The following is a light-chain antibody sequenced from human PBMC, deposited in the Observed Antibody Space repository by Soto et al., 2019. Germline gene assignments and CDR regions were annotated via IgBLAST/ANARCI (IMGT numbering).Light chain of an antibody. CDR3: QQYYKWPLT. J-gene: IGKJ4*01. CDR2: DAS. V-gene: IGKV3-20*01. CDR1: QNINNNY. Sequence: VLTQSPGTLSLSPGGRATLSCRASQNINNNYLAWYQHKPGQAPRLLIYDASLRATGVPDRFRGSGSGTDFTLTITGLEPDDSAVYYCQQYYKWPLTFGGGTKVDI.